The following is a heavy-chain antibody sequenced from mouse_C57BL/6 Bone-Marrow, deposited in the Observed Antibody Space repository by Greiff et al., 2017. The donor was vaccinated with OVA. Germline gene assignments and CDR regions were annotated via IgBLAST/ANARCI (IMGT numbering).Heavy chain of an antibody. D-gene: IGHD4-1*01. CDR2: IDPETGGT. V-gene: IGHV1-15*01. J-gene: IGHJ2*01. Sequence: QVQLKESGAELVRPGASVTLSCKASGYTFTDYEMHWVKQTPVHGLEWIGAIDPETGGTAYNQKFKGKAILTADKSSSTAYMELRSLTSEDSAVYYCTRVGRLDYWGQGTTLTVSS. CDR1: GYTFTDYE. CDR3: TRVGRLDY.